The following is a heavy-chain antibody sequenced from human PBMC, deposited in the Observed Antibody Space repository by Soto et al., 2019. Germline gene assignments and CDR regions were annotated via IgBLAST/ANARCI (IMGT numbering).Heavy chain of an antibody. V-gene: IGHV3-48*02. Sequence: GGSLRLSCAASGFTFSGYSMNWVRQAPGKGLEWVSYISSGSKTIFYADPVKGRFTVSRDNAKNSHYLQMNSLRDEDTAVYYCARSRNGAVPDSINFWGQGTLVTVSS. D-gene: IGHD2-8*01. CDR1: GFTFSGYS. CDR3: ARSRNGAVPDSINF. CDR2: ISSGSKTI. J-gene: IGHJ4*02.